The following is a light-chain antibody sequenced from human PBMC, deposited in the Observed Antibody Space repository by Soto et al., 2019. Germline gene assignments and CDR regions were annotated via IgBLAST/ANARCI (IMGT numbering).Light chain of an antibody. CDR1: ETISTF. V-gene: IGKV1-39*01. CDR3: QQSYSSSPIT. CDR2: ASS. J-gene: IGKJ5*01. Sequence: EIQWTQSPSSPSASVGDRVTMTCRASETISTFLNWYQHKPGKAPKLLISASSRLQSGVPSRFSGSGSGTDFTLPIDSLRTEDFASYYCQQSYSSSPITFGPGTRLEIK.